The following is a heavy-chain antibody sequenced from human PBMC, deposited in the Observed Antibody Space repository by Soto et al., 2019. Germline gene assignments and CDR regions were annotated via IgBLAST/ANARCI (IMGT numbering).Heavy chain of an antibody. D-gene: IGHD2-15*01. J-gene: IGHJ3*02. V-gene: IGHV1-18*01. CDR1: GYTFTSYG. CDR3: ARLSCSGGSCYSYDAFDI. CDR2: ISAYNGNT. Sequence: ASVKVSCKASGYTFTSYGISWVRQAPGQGLEWMGWISAYNGNTNYAQKLQGRVTMTTDTSTSTAYMELRSLRSDDTAVYYCARLSCSGGSCYSYDAFDIWGQGTMVTVSS.